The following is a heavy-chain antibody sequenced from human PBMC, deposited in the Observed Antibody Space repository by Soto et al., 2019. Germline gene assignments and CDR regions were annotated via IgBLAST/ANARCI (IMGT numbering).Heavy chain of an antibody. CDR2: IIPILGIA. V-gene: IGHV1-69*02. CDR1: GGTFSSYT. D-gene: IGHD3-16*01. J-gene: IGHJ3*02. Sequence: QVQLVQSGAEVKKPGSSVKVSCKASGGTFSSYTISWVRQAPGQGLEWMGRIIPILGIANYAQKFQGRVTXXXXXXXXXXXXXLSSLRSEDTAVYYCARAQGGAFDIWGQGTMVTVSS. CDR3: ARAQGGAFDI.